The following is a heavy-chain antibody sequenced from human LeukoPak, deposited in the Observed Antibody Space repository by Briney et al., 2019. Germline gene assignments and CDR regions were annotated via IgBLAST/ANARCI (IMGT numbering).Heavy chain of an antibody. CDR3: ARAPIFGVVMGWFDP. CDR1: GYTFTSYG. Sequence: ASVKVSCKASGYTFTSYGISWVRQAPGQGLEWMGWISAYNGNTNYAQKLQGRVTMTTDTSTSTAYMELRSLRSDGTAVYYCARAPIFGVVMGWFDPWGQGTLVTVSS. V-gene: IGHV1-18*01. CDR2: ISAYNGNT. J-gene: IGHJ5*02. D-gene: IGHD3-3*01.